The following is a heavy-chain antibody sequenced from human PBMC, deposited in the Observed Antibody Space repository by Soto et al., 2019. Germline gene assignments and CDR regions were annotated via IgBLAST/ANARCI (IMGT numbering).Heavy chain of an antibody. V-gene: IGHV3-30-3*01. CDR2: ISYDGSNK. CDR1: GFTFSSYA. Sequence: QVQLVESGGGVVQPGRSLRLSCAASGFTFSSYAMHWVRQAPGKGLEWVAGISYDGSNKYYADSVKGRFTISRDNSKNSLYLQMNSLRAEDTAVYYCARDSEVTYYYMLTGYSGAYFDYWGQGTLVTVSS. D-gene: IGHD3-9*01. CDR3: ARDSEVTYYYMLTGYSGAYFDY. J-gene: IGHJ4*02.